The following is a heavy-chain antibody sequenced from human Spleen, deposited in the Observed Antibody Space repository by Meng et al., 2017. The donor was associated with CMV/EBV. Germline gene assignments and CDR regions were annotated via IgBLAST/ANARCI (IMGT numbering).Heavy chain of an antibody. CDR3: APWWAFGP. V-gene: IGHV4-4*02. J-gene: IGHJ5*02. CDR2: VFHSGRT. D-gene: IGHD2-15*01. Sequence: QVQLQESDPGLVVPSGTLSLTCAVSRRSINTNNWWSWVRQPPEKGLEWIGEVFHSGRTNYNPSLKSRVTISVDDSKNTVYLYMNSLKTEDTAVYYCAPWWAFGPWCQGTLVTVSS. CDR1: RRSINTNNW.